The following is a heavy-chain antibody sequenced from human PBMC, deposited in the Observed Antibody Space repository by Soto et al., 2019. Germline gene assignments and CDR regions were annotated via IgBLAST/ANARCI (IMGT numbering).Heavy chain of an antibody. CDR1: GYTFTSYG. V-gene: IGHV1-18*04. CDR3: ARDAYYDILTGYYEY. Sequence: ASVKVSCKASGYTFTSYGISWVRQAPGQGLEWMGWISAYNGNTNYAQKPQGRVTMTTDTSTSTAYMELRSLRSDDTAVYYCARDAYYDILTGYYEYWGQGTLVTVSS. J-gene: IGHJ4*02. D-gene: IGHD3-9*01. CDR2: ISAYNGNT.